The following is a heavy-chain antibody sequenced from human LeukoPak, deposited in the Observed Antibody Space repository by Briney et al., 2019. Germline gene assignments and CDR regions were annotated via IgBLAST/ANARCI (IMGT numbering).Heavy chain of an antibody. CDR2: INPSGGST. V-gene: IGHV1-46*01. CDR1: GYTFTSYY. CDR3: ARDGDYYGSGIVADY. J-gene: IGHJ4*02. D-gene: IGHD3-10*01. Sequence: GASVKVSCKASGYTFTSYYMHWVRQAPGQGLEWMGIINPSGGSTSYAQKFQGRVTMTRDMSTSTVYMELSSLRSEDTAVYYCARDGDYYGSGIVADYWGQGTLVTVSS.